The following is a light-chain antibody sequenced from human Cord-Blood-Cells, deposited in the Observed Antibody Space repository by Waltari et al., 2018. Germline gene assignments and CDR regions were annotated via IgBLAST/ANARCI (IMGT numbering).Light chain of an antibody. CDR2: EGS. V-gene: IGLV2-23*01. CDR1: SSAVGSYNL. Sequence: QSALTQPTSVSGSPGQSITISCTGTSSAVGSYNLVSWYQQHPGTAPKLMIYEGSKRPSGFSNRFSGSESGNTASLTISGLQAEDEADYYCCSYAGSSTVVFGGGTKLTVL. CDR3: CSYAGSSTVV. J-gene: IGLJ2*01.